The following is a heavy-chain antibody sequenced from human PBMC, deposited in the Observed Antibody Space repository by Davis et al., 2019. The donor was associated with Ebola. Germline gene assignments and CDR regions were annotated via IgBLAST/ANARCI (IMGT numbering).Heavy chain of an antibody. CDR2: IDPSDSYT. CDR1: GYSFTSYW. J-gene: IGHJ6*03. V-gene: IGHV5-10-1*01. CDR3: ARIVVVPAAFTDYYYYMDV. Sequence: GESLKISCKGSGYSFTSYWISWVRQVPGKGLEWMGRIDPSDSYTNYSPPFQGNVTISADKSISTAYLQWSSLKASDTAMYYCARIVVVPAAFTDYYYYMDVWGKGTTVTVSS. D-gene: IGHD2-2*01.